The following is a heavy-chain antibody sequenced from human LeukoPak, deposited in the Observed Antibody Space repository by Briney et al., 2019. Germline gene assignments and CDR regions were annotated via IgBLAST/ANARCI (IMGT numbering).Heavy chain of an antibody. D-gene: IGHD2-15*01. CDR1: GFTVSSNY. CDR3: ARDMIYCSGGSCYPIYYYYYGMDV. J-gene: IGHJ6*02. CDR2: IYSGGST. V-gene: IGHV3-66*01. Sequence: PGGSLRLSCAASGFTVSSNYMSWVRQAPGKGLEWGSVIYSGGSTYYADSVKGRFTISRDNSKNTLYLQMNSLRAEDTAVYYCARDMIYCSGGSCYPIYYYYYGMDVWGQGTTVTVSS.